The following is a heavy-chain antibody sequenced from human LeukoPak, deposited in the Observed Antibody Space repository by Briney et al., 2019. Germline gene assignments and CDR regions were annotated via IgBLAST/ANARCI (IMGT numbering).Heavy chain of an antibody. CDR2: INGGDSET. D-gene: IGHD5-24*01. Sequence: GESLKISCKGSGYSFTSYWIAWVRQMPGKGLEWVGIINGGDSETGYSPSLQGQVTISADKSITTAYLQWSSLKASDTAMYYCARHQNVRDGFNLWGQGTLVTVSS. V-gene: IGHV5-51*01. J-gene: IGHJ4*02. CDR1: GYSFTSYW. CDR3: ARHQNVRDGFNL.